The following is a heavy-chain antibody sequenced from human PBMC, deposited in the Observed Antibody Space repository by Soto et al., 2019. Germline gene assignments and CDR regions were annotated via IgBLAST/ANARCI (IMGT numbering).Heavy chain of an antibody. V-gene: IGHV4-59*01. Sequence: SETLSLTCTVSGGSISSYYWSWIRQPPGKGLEWIGYIYYSGSTNYNPSLKSRVTISVDTSKNQFSLKLSSVTAADTPVYYCARSPEDFPYLDYWGQGTLVTVSS. CDR2: IYYSGST. CDR3: ARSPEDFPYLDY. D-gene: IGHD3-3*01. J-gene: IGHJ4*02. CDR1: GGSISSYY.